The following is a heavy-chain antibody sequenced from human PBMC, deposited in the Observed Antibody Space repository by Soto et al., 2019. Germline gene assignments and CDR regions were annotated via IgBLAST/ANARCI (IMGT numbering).Heavy chain of an antibody. CDR3: ARAGDYYGSGSAFDI. D-gene: IGHD3-10*01. J-gene: IGHJ3*02. CDR2: MNPNSGNT. V-gene: IGHV1-8*01. Sequence: VSGSASGCNFIRYDINSVRQASGQGLEWMGWMNPNSGNTGYAQKFQGRVTMTRNNSISTAYLELSSLRSEDTAVYYCARAGDYYGSGSAFDIWGQGTMVTVSS. CDR1: GCNFIRYD.